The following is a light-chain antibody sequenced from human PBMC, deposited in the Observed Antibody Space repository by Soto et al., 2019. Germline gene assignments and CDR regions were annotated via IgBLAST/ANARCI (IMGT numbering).Light chain of an antibody. V-gene: IGLV1-40*01. Sequence: QSVLTQPPSVPGAPGQRVTISCTGNSSNIGAGYDVHWYQQLPGTAPKLLVSANSNRPSGVPDRFSGSKSGTSASLAITGLQTEDEADYYCQSYDSSLSGVVFGGGTKLTVL. CDR1: SSNIGAGYD. CDR3: QSYDSSLSGVV. CDR2: ANS. J-gene: IGLJ2*01.